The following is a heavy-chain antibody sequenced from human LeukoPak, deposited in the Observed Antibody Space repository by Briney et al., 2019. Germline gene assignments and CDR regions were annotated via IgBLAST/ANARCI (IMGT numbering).Heavy chain of an antibody. Sequence: SETLSLTCTVSGYSISSGYYWGWIRQPPGKGLEWIGSIYYSGSTYYNPSLKSRVTISVDTSKNQFSLKLSSVTAADTAVYYCARGYNNYANDAFDIWGQGTMVTVSS. D-gene: IGHD4-11*01. J-gene: IGHJ3*02. CDR1: GYSISSGYY. CDR3: ARGYNNYANDAFDI. CDR2: IYYSGST. V-gene: IGHV4-38-2*02.